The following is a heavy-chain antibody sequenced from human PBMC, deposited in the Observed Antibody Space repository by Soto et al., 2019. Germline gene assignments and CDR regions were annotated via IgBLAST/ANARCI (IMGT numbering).Heavy chain of an antibody. Sequence: PGGSLRLSCAASGFTFSSYGMHWVRDAPGKGLEWVAVISYDGSNKYYADSVKGRFTISRDNSKNTLYLQMNSLRAEDTAVYYGAKDPGRYYSNPGAPDDYGGQGTLVTV. CDR3: AKDPGRYYSNPGAPDDY. V-gene: IGHV3-30*18. CDR1: GFTFSSYG. D-gene: IGHD3-10*01. CDR2: ISYDGSNK. J-gene: IGHJ4*02.